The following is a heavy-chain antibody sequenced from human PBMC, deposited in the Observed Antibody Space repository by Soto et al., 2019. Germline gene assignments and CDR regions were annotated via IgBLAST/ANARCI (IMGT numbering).Heavy chain of an antibody. CDR2: VYYSGNT. D-gene: IGHD6-13*01. J-gene: IGHJ6*03. CDR1: GGSISPYY. CDR3: ARKGAAASYAHYYMDV. V-gene: IGHV4-59*01. Sequence: PSETLSLTCTVSGGSISPYYWSWIRQPPGKGLEWIGYVYYSGNTNYNPSLENRITKTVEKSRKRFSMKLTTATVADTAVYYCARKGAAASYAHYYMDVWGRGTAVTVSS.